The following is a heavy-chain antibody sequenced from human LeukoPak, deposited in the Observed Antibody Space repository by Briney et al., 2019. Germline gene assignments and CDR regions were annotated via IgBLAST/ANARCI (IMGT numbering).Heavy chain of an antibody. CDR2: ISGSGGST. CDR3: AKDRGYQPLLPYYFDY. CDR1: GFTFSNYA. V-gene: IGHV3-23*01. D-gene: IGHD2-2*01. Sequence: GGSLRLSCAASGFTFSNYAMNWVRQAPGKGLEWVSGISGSGGSTYYADSVKGRFTISRDNSKNTLYLQMNSLRAEDTAVYYCAKDRGYQPLLPYYFDYWGQGTLVTVSS. J-gene: IGHJ4*02.